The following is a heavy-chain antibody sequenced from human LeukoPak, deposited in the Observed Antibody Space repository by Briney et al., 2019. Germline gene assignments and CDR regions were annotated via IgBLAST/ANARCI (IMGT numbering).Heavy chain of an antibody. Sequence: ASVKVSCKASGGTCSSYAISWVRQAPGQGLEWMGGIIPIFGTANYAQKFQGRVTITTDESTSTAYMELSSLRAEDTAVYYCAREPYQGQFDYWGQGTLVTVSS. J-gene: IGHJ4*02. D-gene: IGHD2-2*01. V-gene: IGHV1-69*05. CDR3: AREPYQGQFDY. CDR1: GGTCSSYA. CDR2: IIPIFGTA.